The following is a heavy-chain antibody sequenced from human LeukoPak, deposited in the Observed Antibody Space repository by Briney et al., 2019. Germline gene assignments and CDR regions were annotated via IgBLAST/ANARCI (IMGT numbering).Heavy chain of an antibody. CDR2: IRYDGSNK. Sequence: PGGSLRLSCAASGFTFSSYGMHWVRQVPGKGLEWVAFIRYDGSNKYYADSVKGRFTISRDNSKNTLYLQMNSPRPEDTAVHYCAKLANYGDPFDYWGQGTLVTVSS. CDR3: AKLANYGDPFDY. V-gene: IGHV3-30*02. J-gene: IGHJ4*02. D-gene: IGHD4-17*01. CDR1: GFTFSSYG.